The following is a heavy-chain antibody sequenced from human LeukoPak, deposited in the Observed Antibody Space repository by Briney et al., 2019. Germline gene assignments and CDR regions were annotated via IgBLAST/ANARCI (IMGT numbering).Heavy chain of an antibody. J-gene: IGHJ6*02. CDR2: IIPILGIA. CDR3: ARGGYSNYFYYYYYYGMDV. V-gene: IGHV1-69*04. CDR1: GGTFISYA. Sequence: SVKVSCKASGGTFISYAISWVRQAPGQGLEWMGRIIPILGIANYAQKFQGRVTITADKSTSTAYMELSSLRSEDTAVYYCARGGYSNYFYYYYYYGMDVWGQGTTVTVSS. D-gene: IGHD4-4*01.